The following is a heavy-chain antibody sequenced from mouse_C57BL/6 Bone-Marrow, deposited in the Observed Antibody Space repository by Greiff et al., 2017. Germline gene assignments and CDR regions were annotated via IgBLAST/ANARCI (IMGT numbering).Heavy chain of an antibody. D-gene: IGHD5-5*01. CDR3: TLPYYFDY. V-gene: IGHV14-4*01. J-gene: IGHJ2*01. Sequence: VQLQQSGAELVRPGASVKLSCTASGFNIKDDYMHWVKQRPEQGLEWIGWIDPENGDTEYASKFQGKATITADTSSNTAYLQLSSLTSEDTAVYYCTLPYYFDYWRQGTTLTVSS. CDR2: IDPENGDT. CDR1: GFNIKDDY.